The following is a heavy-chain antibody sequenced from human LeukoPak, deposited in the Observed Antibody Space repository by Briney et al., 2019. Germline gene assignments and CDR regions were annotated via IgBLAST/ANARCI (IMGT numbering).Heavy chain of an antibody. CDR2: IKSKTEGGTT. Sequence: GGSLRLSCAASGFIFSNAWMNWVRQAPGQGLEWVGRIKSKTEGGTTDYAAPVKGRFPISRDDSRNTLYLQMNSLKTEDTAVYYCTTGLGSLDYWGQGTLVTVSS. CDR3: TTGLGSLDY. J-gene: IGHJ4*02. D-gene: IGHD2-21*01. V-gene: IGHV3-15*01. CDR1: GFIFSNAW.